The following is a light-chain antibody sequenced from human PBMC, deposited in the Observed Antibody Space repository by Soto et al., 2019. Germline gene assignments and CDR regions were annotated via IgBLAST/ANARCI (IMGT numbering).Light chain of an antibody. Sequence: VLTQSPGTLSLSPGERATLSCRAIQTGSNSYLAWYQQKSGQAPRLLIYGVSTRATGIPARFSGSGSGTEFTLTIRSLQSEDFAVYYCQQYNNWPPITFGQGTRREIK. CDR3: QQYNNWPPIT. V-gene: IGKV3-15*01. J-gene: IGKJ5*01. CDR2: GVS. CDR1: QTGSNSY.